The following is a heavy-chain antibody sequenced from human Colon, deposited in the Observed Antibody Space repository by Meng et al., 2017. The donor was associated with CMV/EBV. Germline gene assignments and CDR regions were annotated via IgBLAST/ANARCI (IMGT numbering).Heavy chain of an antibody. CDR2: IYWDDDK. V-gene: IGHV2-5*02. D-gene: IGHD6-6*01. CDR3: AHRFLRDSSSSLHFDS. Sequence: QITLQESGPTLVKPTQTLTLTCTFSGVSLSTNGVTVGWIRQPPGKALEWLALIYWDDDKRYSPSLKSRLTITKDTSKNQVVLTMINMDPVDTATYYCAHRFLRDSSSSLHFDSWGQGTLVTVSS. J-gene: IGHJ4*02. CDR1: GVSLSTNGVT.